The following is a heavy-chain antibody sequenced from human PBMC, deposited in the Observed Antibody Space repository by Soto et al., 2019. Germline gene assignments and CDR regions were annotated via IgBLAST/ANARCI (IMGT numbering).Heavy chain of an antibody. J-gene: IGHJ4*02. CDR3: ATLGGSYYDILTGFTRSLDY. D-gene: IGHD3-9*01. Sequence: ASVKVSCKVSGYTLTELSMHWVRQAPGKGLEWMGGFDPEDGETIYAQKFQGRVTMTEDTSTDTAYMELSSLRSEDTAVYYCATLGGSYYDILTGFTRSLDYWGQGTLVTVSS. CDR2: FDPEDGET. V-gene: IGHV1-24*01. CDR1: GYTLTELS.